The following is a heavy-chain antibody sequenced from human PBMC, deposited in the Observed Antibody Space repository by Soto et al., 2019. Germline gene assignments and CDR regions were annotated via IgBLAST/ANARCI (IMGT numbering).Heavy chain of an antibody. CDR1: GGSISSSSYY. V-gene: IGHV4-39*01. J-gene: IGHJ4*02. D-gene: IGHD3-16*02. CDR2: IYYSGST. CDR3: ARQVESLFSLYYFDY. Sequence: SETLSLTCTVSGGSISSSSYYWGWIRQPPGKGLEWIGSIYYSGSTYYNPSLKSRVTISVDTSKNQFSLKLSSVTAADTAVYYCARQVESLFSLYYFDYWGQGTLVTVSS.